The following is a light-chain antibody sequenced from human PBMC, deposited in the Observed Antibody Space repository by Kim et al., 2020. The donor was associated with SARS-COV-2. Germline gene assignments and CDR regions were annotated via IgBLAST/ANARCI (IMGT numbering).Light chain of an antibody. Sequence: DIQMTQSPSSLSASVGDRVTIKCRASQSISSYLNWYQQKPGKAPKLLIYAASSLQSGVPSRFSGSGSGTDFTLTISSLQPEDFATYYCQQSYSTPLTCGGGTKVDIK. CDR3: QQSYSTPLT. V-gene: IGKV1-39*01. CDR1: QSISSY. J-gene: IGKJ4*01. CDR2: AAS.